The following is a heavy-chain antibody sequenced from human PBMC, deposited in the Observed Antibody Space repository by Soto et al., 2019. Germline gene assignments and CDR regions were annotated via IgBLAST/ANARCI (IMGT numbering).Heavy chain of an antibody. CDR2: IYYGGTT. D-gene: IGHD2-15*01. CDR3: ARAGRGYCSGISCDSGLYGMDV. CDR1: GGTFSRNY. V-gene: IGHV4-59*12. Sequence: PSEPLSLTCTVSGGTFSRNYWSWIRQPPGKGLEWVGYIYYGGTTSYNPSLKSRVTISLETSKSQFSLNLSSVTAADTAVYYCARAGRGYCSGISCDSGLYGMDVWGQGTTVAVSS. J-gene: IGHJ6*02.